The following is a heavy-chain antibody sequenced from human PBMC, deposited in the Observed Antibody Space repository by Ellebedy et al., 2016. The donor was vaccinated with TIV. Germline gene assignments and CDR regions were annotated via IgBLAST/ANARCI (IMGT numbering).Heavy chain of an antibody. V-gene: IGHV4-59*01. J-gene: IGHJ6*02. CDR2: IYYSGST. CDR3: ARVGQVGYYYYYGMDV. Sequence: MPSETLSLTCTVSGGSISSYYWSWIRQPPGKGLEWIGYIYYSGSTNYNPSRKSRVTISVDTSKNQVSLKLSSVTAADTAVYYCARVGQVGYYYYYGMDVWGQGTTVTVSS. CDR1: GGSISSYY.